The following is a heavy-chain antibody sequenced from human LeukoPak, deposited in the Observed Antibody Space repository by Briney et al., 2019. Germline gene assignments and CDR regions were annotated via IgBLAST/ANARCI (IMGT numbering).Heavy chain of an antibody. D-gene: IGHD5-18*01. CDR2: IDSGGST. CDR3: ARGGYTGPFDC. Sequence: GGSLRLSCAASGFTVSSNYMSWVRQAPGKGLEWVSVIDSGGSTYYADSVKGRFTISRDNSKNALYLQMNSLRAEDTAVYYCARGGYTGPFDCWGQGTLVTVSS. J-gene: IGHJ4*02. CDR1: GFTVSSNY. V-gene: IGHV3-66*01.